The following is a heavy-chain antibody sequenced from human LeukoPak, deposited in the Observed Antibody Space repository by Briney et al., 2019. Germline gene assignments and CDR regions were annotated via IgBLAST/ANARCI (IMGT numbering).Heavy chain of an antibody. V-gene: IGHV3-23*01. CDR2: ISGSGGSI. CDR3: AKETWIQGYLDY. J-gene: IGHJ4*02. D-gene: IGHD5-18*01. CDR1: GFTFSSYA. Sequence: GGSLRLSCAASGFTFSSYAMSWVRQAPGKGLEWVSVISGSGGSIYYADSVKGRFTISRDNSKNTLYLQMNSLRAEDTAVYYCAKETWIQGYLDYWGQGTLVTVSS.